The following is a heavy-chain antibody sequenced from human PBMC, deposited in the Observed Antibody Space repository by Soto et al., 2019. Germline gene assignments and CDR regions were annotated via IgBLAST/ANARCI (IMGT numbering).Heavy chain of an antibody. J-gene: IGHJ6*02. D-gene: IGHD3-3*01. Sequence: GGSLRLSCAASGFTFSKAGMSWVRQAPGKGLEWVGRIKSRNDGGTTDYAAPVQGRFTISRDDSKNTLYLQMDSLNTEDTAVYYCTTGGVTRSGYYSSYYYYYGMDVWGQGTTVTVSS. CDR1: GFTFSKAG. CDR2: IKSRNDGGTT. CDR3: TTGGVTRSGYYSSYYYYYGMDV. V-gene: IGHV3-15*01.